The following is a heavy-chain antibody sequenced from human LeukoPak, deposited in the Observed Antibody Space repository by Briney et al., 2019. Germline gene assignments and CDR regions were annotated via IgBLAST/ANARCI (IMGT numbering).Heavy chain of an antibody. Sequence: PGGSLRLYCAASGFTFSSYAMTWVRQAPGKGLEWVSAISSGGGTYYADSVKGRFTISRDNSQNTLYLQMNSLRAEDTAVYYCAKGGSSSTRRYFDYWGQGTLVTVSS. CDR2: ISSGGGT. J-gene: IGHJ4*02. CDR1: GFTFSSYA. V-gene: IGHV3-23*01. D-gene: IGHD1-26*01. CDR3: AKGGSSSTRRYFDY.